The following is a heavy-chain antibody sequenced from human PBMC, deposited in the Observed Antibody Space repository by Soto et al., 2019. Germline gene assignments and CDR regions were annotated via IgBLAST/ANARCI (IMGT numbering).Heavy chain of an antibody. J-gene: IGHJ6*02. CDR1: GYSFPAYW. D-gene: IGHD4-17*01. CDR2: IYPVDSDT. Sequence: GESLKISCKGSGYSFPAYWIAWVRQMPGKGLEWMGAIYPVDSDTRYSPSFQGQVSISVDKSINTAYLQWSSLKASDTAMYFCARQSLRSSYALDVWGQGTTVTVSS. CDR3: ARQSLRSSYALDV. V-gene: IGHV5-51*01.